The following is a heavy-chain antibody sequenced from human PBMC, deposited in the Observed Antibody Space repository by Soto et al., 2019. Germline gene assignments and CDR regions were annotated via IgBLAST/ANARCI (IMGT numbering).Heavy chain of an antibody. CDR1: GDSVSSNSAA. CDR3: ARSEQWLTT. J-gene: IGHJ5*02. V-gene: IGHV6-1*01. Sequence: PMQTLSLTCAISGDSVSSNSAAWNWIRQSPSRGLEWLGRTYFRSKWHYGYAVSVRSRITIKPDTSKNQFSLQLNSVTPEDTAVYYCARSEQWLTTWGQGTLVTVSS. D-gene: IGHD6-19*01. CDR2: TYFRSKWHY.